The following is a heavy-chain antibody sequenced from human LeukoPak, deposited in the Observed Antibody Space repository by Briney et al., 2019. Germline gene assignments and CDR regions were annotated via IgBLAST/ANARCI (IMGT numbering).Heavy chain of an antibody. Sequence: SETLSLTCAVYGGSFSGYYWSWIRQPPGKGLEWIGEINHSGSTNYNPSLKSRVSMSVDTSKNQFSLKLSSVTAADTAVYYCARGGVGASMDVWGQGTTVTVSS. D-gene: IGHD1-26*01. J-gene: IGHJ6*02. CDR1: GGSFSGYY. CDR2: INHSGST. V-gene: IGHV4-34*01. CDR3: ARGGVGASMDV.